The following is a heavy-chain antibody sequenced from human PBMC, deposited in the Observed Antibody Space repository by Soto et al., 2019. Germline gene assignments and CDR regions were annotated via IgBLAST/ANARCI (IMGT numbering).Heavy chain of an antibody. CDR3: ARADRSGGSFQTYGMDV. V-gene: IGHV3-33*01. J-gene: IGHJ6*02. D-gene: IGHD2-15*01. Sequence: QVQLVESGGGVVQPGRSLRLSCGASGFTFSSYGMHWVRQAPGKGLEWVAVIWYDGSNKYYADSVKGRFTISRDNSKNTLYLQMNSLRAEDTAVYYCARADRSGGSFQTYGMDVWGQGTTVTVSS. CDR1: GFTFSSYG. CDR2: IWYDGSNK.